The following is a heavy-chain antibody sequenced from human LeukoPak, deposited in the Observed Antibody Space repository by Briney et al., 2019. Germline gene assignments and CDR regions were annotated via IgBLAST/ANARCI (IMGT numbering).Heavy chain of an antibody. CDR3: ARGSGSPPHYYGMDV. Sequence: SETLSLTCTVSGGSISSYYWSWIRQPPGKGLEWFGYIYYSGSTNYNPSLKSRVTISVDTSKNQFSLKLSSVTAADTAVYCCARGSGSPPHYYGMDVWGQETTVTVSS. CDR2: IYYSGST. V-gene: IGHV4-59*01. CDR1: GGSISSYY. J-gene: IGHJ6*02. D-gene: IGHD3-10*01.